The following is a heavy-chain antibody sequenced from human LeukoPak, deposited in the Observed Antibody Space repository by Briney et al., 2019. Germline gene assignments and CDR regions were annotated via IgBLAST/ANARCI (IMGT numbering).Heavy chain of an antibody. CDR1: GFTFSTYV. CDR2: ISSNGDNT. J-gene: IGHJ4*02. V-gene: IGHV3-64D*06. Sequence: GGSLRLSCSVSGFTFSTYVMHWDRQAPGKGLEYVSAISSNGDNTYYADSVKGRFTISRDNSKNTLYLQMSSLRADDTAVYYCVRGTGYWGQGTLVTVSS. CDR3: VRGTGY.